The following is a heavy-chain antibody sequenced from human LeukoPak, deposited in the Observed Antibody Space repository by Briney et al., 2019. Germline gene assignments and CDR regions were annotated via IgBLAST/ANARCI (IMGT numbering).Heavy chain of an antibody. CDR2: IYYSGST. J-gene: IGHJ4*02. D-gene: IGHD3-16*02. V-gene: IGHV4-59*08. Sequence: SETLSLTCTVSGGSISSYYWSWIRQPPGKGLEWIGYIYYSGSTNYNPSLKSRVTISVDTSKNQFSLKLSSVTAADTAVYYCARHSRLGELSLFDYWGQGTLVTVSS. CDR1: GGSISSYY. CDR3: ARHSRLGELSLFDY.